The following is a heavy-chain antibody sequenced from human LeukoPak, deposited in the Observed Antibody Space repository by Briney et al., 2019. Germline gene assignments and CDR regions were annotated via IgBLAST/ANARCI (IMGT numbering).Heavy chain of an antibody. V-gene: IGHV3-33*01. D-gene: IGHD2-2*01. CDR2: IWYDGSKK. CDR1: GFTFSSYG. Sequence: SGGSVTLSCAASGFTFSSYGMHWVRQAPGKGLEWVAVIWYDGSKKYYADSVKGRFTISRDNSKNTLYLQMNSLRAQDTSVYYCAGGLRVILAGPLDDWGQGTLVTVS. CDR3: AGGLRVILAGPLDD. J-gene: IGHJ4*02.